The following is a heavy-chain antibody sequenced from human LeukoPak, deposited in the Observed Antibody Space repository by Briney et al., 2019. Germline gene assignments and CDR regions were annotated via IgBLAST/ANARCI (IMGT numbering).Heavy chain of an antibody. CDR3: ATDLPKPYCSGGSCRGWFDP. J-gene: IGHJ5*02. Sequence: ASVKVSCKVSGYTLTELSMHWVRQAPGKGLEWMGGFDPEDGETIYAQKSQGRVTMTEDTSTDTAYMELSSLRSEDTAVYYCATDLPKPYCSGGSCRGWFDPWGQGTLVTVSS. CDR1: GYTLTELS. D-gene: IGHD2-15*01. CDR2: FDPEDGET. V-gene: IGHV1-24*01.